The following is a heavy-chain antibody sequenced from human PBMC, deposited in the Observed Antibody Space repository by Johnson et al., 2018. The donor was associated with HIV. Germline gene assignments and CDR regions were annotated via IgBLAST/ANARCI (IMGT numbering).Heavy chain of an antibody. J-gene: IGHJ3*02. V-gene: IGHV3-7*02. CDR1: GFTFSSYW. CDR2: IKQDGSEK. Sequence: VQLVESGGGVVQPGRSLRLSCAASGFTFSSYWMSWVRQAPGKGLEWVANIKQDGSEKYYVDSVKGRFTISRDNAKNSVYLQMNSLRAEDTAVYYCARSKDCSVSSCPDGFDIWGQGTMVIVSS. CDR3: ARSKDCSVSSCPDGFDI. D-gene: IGHD2-15*01.